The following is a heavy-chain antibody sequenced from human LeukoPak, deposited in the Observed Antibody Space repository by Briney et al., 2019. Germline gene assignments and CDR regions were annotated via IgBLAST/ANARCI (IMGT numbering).Heavy chain of an antibody. CDR3: APLGGSSGWRFDY. CDR2: ISGSGGST. J-gene: IGHJ4*02. CDR1: GFTFSSYA. D-gene: IGHD6-19*01. V-gene: IGHV3-23*01. Sequence: PGGSLRLSCAASGFTFSSYAMSWVRQAPGKGLEWVSAISGSGGSTYYAGSVKGRFTISRDNSKNTLYLQMNSLRAEDTAVYYCAPLGGSSGWRFDYWGQGTLVTVSS.